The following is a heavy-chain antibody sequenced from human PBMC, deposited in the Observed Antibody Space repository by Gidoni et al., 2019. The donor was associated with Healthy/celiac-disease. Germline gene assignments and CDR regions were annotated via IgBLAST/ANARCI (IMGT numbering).Heavy chain of an antibody. CDR1: GFTFDDYA. CDR3: AKDIGYDYVWGSYRFGDYYYGMDV. J-gene: IGHJ6*02. V-gene: IGHV3-9*01. CDR2: ISWNSGSI. Sequence: EVQLVESGGGLVQPGRSLRLSCAASGFTFDDYAMHWVRQAPGKGLEWVSGISWNSGSIGYADSVKGRFTISRDNAKNSLYLQMNSLRAEDTALYYCAKDIGYDYVWGSYRFGDYYYGMDVWGQGTTVTVSS. D-gene: IGHD3-16*02.